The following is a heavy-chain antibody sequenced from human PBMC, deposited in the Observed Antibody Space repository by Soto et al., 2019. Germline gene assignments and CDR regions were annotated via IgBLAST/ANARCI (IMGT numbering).Heavy chain of an antibody. CDR3: ARQRVIAAAGSIDY. D-gene: IGHD6-13*01. J-gene: IGHJ4*02. CDR2: IYYSGST. CDR1: GGSISSSSYY. Sequence: PSETLSLTCTVSGGSISSSSYYWGWIRQPPGEGLEWIGSIYYSGSTYYNPSLKSRVTISVDTSKNQFSLKLSSVTAADTAVYYCARQRVIAAAGSIDYWGQGTLVTVSS. V-gene: IGHV4-39*01.